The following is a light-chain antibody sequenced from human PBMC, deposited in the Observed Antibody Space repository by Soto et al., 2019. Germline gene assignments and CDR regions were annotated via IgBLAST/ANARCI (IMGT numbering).Light chain of an antibody. Sequence: EIVMTQSPATLSVSPGDRATLSCRASQSVSSNLAWYQQKPGQAPRLLIYGASTRATGIPARFSGSGSGTDFNLTIRSLQSEDFAVYYCQQYHDWPPYTFGQGTNLEIK. J-gene: IGKJ2*01. CDR2: GAS. V-gene: IGKV3-15*01. CDR1: QSVSSN. CDR3: QQYHDWPPYT.